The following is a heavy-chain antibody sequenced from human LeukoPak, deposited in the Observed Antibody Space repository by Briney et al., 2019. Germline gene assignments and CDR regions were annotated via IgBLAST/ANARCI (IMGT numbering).Heavy chain of an antibody. Sequence: ASVKASCKASGYTFTSYDINWVRQATGQGLEWMGWMNPNSGNTGYAQKFQGRVTMTRNTSISTAYMELSSLRSEDTAVYYCATRVSGRYVTLNWNEEDFWGQGTLVTVSS. CDR1: GYTFTSYD. CDR2: MNPNSGNT. J-gene: IGHJ4*02. V-gene: IGHV1-8*01. D-gene: IGHD1-1*01. CDR3: ATRVSGRYVTLNWNEEDF.